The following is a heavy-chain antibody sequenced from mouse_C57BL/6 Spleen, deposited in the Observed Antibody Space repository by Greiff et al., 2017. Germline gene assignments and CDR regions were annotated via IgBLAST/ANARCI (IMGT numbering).Heavy chain of an antibody. V-gene: IGHV1-26*01. Sequence: EVKLQQSGPELVKPGASVKISCKASGYTFTDYYMNWVKQSHGKSLEWIGDINPNNGGTSYNQKFKGKATLTVDKSSSTAYMELRSLTSEDSAVYYCARERPYGSSYWGQGTTLTVSS. CDR2: INPNNGGT. J-gene: IGHJ2*01. CDR3: ARERPYGSSY. D-gene: IGHD1-1*01. CDR1: GYTFTDYY.